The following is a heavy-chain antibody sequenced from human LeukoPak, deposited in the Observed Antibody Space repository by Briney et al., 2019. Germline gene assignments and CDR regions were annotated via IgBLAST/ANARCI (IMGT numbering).Heavy chain of an antibody. V-gene: IGHV3-53*01. CDR3: ARGGRGSAAVVAPRSFDI. CDR2: IYSGGST. CDR1: GFTFSSNY. D-gene: IGHD3-22*01. Sequence: GGSLRLSCEASGFTFSSNYMSWVRQAPGKGLEWVSVIYSGGSTYYADSVKGRFIISRDTSKNTMDLQMNSLRPEDSALYFCARGGRGSAAVVAPRSFDIWGQGTMVAVSS. J-gene: IGHJ3*02.